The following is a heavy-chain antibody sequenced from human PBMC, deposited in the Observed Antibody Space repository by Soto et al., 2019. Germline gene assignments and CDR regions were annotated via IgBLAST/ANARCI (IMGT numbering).Heavy chain of an antibody. J-gene: IGHJ6*02. D-gene: IGHD6-6*01. Sequence: PSETLSLTCTVSGGSISSGGYYWSWIRQHPGKGLEWIGYIYYSGSTYYNPSLKSRVTISVDTSKNQFSLKLSSVTAADTAVHYCARDCTGSSSTRFVPYYYYGMDVWGQGTTVTVSS. CDR3: ARDCTGSSSTRFVPYYYYGMDV. V-gene: IGHV4-31*03. CDR2: IYYSGST. CDR1: GGSISSGGYY.